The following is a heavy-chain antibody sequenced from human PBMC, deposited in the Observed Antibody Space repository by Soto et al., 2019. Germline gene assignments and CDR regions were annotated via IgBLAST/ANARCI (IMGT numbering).Heavy chain of an antibody. Sequence: ESLKISFKGSGYSFTSYWIGWVRQIPGKGLEWMGIIYPGDSDTRYSPSFQGQVTISADKSISTAYLQWSSLKASDTAMYYCARQAYDFWSGLSFYYYYYGMDVWGQGTTVTVSS. CDR1: GYSFTSYW. V-gene: IGHV5-51*01. CDR3: ARQAYDFWSGLSFYYYYYGMDV. D-gene: IGHD3-3*01. CDR2: IYPGDSDT. J-gene: IGHJ6*02.